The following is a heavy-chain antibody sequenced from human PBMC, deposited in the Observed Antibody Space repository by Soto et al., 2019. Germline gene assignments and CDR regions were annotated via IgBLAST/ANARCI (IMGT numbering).Heavy chain of an antibody. Sequence: EVQLLESGGGLVQPGGSLRLSCAASGFTFSSYALSWVRQAPGKGLEWVSVISGSGGSTYYAESVKGRFTISRDNSKNTLYLQMNSLRADDTAVDYCAKSSGWFHPFDYWGQGTLFTVSS. V-gene: IGHV3-23*01. CDR3: AKSSGWFHPFDY. J-gene: IGHJ4*02. D-gene: IGHD6-19*01. CDR1: GFTFSSYA. CDR2: ISGSGGST.